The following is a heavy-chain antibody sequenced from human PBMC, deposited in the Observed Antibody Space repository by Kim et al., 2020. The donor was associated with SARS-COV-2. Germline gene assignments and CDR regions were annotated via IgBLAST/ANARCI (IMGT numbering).Heavy chain of an antibody. J-gene: IGHJ3*02. CDR2: INPSGGST. CDR3: ARVADSSGWYLDDAFDI. CDR1: GYTFTSYY. D-gene: IGHD6-19*01. V-gene: IGHV1-46*01. Sequence: ASVKVSCKASGYTFTSYYMHWVRQAPGQGLEWMGIINPSGGSTSYAQKFQGRVTMTRDTSTSTVYMELSSLRSEDTAVYYCARVADSSGWYLDDAFDIWGQGTMVTVSS.